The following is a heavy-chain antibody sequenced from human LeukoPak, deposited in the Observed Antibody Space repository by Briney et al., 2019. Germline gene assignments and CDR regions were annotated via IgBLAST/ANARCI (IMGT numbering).Heavy chain of an antibody. J-gene: IGHJ4*02. Sequence: SGTLSLTCAVPGGSISSSNWWSWVRQPPGKGLEWIGEIYRSGSTNYNPSLKSRVTISVDKSKNQFSLKLSSVTAADTAMYYCARYRGASGYHFDYWGQGTLVTVSS. D-gene: IGHD5-12*01. CDR2: IYRSGST. CDR1: GGSISSSNW. V-gene: IGHV4-4*02. CDR3: ARYRGASGYHFDY.